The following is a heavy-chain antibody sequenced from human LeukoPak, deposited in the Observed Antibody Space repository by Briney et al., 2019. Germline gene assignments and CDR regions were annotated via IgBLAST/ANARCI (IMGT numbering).Heavy chain of an antibody. D-gene: IGHD1-26*01. Sequence: SETLSLTCTVSGGSISSYYWSWIRQPAGKGLEWIGRIYTSGSTNYSPSLKSRVTMSLDTSKNQFSLKLSSVTAADTAVYYCAASGSFNFDYWGQGTLVTVSS. J-gene: IGHJ4*02. CDR3: AASGSFNFDY. CDR1: GGSISSYY. V-gene: IGHV4-4*07. CDR2: IYTSGST.